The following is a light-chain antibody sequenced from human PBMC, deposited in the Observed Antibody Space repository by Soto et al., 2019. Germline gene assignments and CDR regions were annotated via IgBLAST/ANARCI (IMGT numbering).Light chain of an antibody. CDR3: QQYGSSPVT. CDR1: QSVSSSY. CDR2: GAS. Sequence: EIVLTQSPGTLSLSPGERATLSCRASQSVSSSYLAWYQQKPGLAPRLLIYGASSRATGIPDRFSGSGSGTDFTLTISRLEPEDFAVYYCQQYGSSPVTFGQGTKVEIK. V-gene: IGKV3-20*01. J-gene: IGKJ1*01.